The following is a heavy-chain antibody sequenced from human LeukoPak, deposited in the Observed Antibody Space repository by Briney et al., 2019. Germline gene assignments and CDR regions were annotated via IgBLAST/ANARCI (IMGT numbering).Heavy chain of an antibody. J-gene: IGHJ4*02. D-gene: IGHD5-12*01. Sequence: GGSLRLSCAASGFTFSSYWMHWVRQAPGKGLVWGSRINSDGSSITYADSVKGRFTISRDNAKNTLYLQMNSLGVEDTAVYYCAREGRVSGYDFDCWGQGSLVTVSS. CDR2: INSDGSSI. CDR3: AREGRVSGYDFDC. CDR1: GFTFSSYW. V-gene: IGHV3-74*03.